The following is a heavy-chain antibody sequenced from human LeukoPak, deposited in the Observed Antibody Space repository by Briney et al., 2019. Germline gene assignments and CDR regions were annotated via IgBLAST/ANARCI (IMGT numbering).Heavy chain of an antibody. CDR1: GFIFSSYW. D-gene: IGHD5-18*01. J-gene: IGHJ4*02. CDR3: ARPHLPIQLWSYFDY. Sequence: PGGSLRLSCAASGFIFSSYWMHWVRQAPGKGLVWVSGINSDGSSTRYADYVKGRFTISRDNAKNTLYMQMNSLRAEDTAVYYCARPHLPIQLWSYFDYWGQGTLVTVSS. V-gene: IGHV3-74*01. CDR2: INSDGSST.